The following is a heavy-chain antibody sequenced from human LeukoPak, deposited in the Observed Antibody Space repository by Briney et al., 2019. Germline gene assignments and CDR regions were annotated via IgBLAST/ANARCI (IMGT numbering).Heavy chain of an antibody. CDR3: ARAGTAGSPDF. J-gene: IGHJ4*02. D-gene: IGHD3-10*01. CDR2: INQGGSEK. CDR1: GFTFSSYW. Sequence: PGGSLRLSCAASGFTFSSYWMSWVRQAPGKGLEWVANINQGGSEKYYVDSVKGRFTISRDNAKNSLYLQMNSLRAEDTAVYYCARAGTAGSPDFWGQGTLVTVSS. V-gene: IGHV3-7*04.